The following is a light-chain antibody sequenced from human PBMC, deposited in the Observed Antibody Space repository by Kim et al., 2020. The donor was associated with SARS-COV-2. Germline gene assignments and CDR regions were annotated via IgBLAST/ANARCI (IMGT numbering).Light chain of an antibody. J-gene: IGLJ2*01. CDR3: AAWDDSLSVVV. CDR2: RNN. V-gene: IGLV1-47*01. CDR1: SSNIGSNY. Sequence: GQMVTIAGSGSSSNIGSNYVYWYQQLPGTAPKLLIYRNNQRPSGVPDRFSGSKSGTSASLAISGLRSEDEADYYCAAWDDSLSVVVFGGGTKLTVL.